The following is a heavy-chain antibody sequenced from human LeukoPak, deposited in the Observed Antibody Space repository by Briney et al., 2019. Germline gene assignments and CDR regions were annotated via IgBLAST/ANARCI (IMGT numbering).Heavy chain of an antibody. CDR2: MWNVGITG. CDR3: ARDGSGWSSDY. CDR1: GFEESGFNFRNSG. V-gene: IGHV3-33*01. J-gene: IGHJ4*02. D-gene: IGHD6-19*01. Sequence: PGGSLRLSCVGSGFEESGFNFRNSGMHWVRQAPGKGLEWVAVMWNVGITGKYADSVRGRFSVSRDNSKKTVYLQMDSLRVDDTSVYYCARDGSGWSSDYWGQGTLVTVSS.